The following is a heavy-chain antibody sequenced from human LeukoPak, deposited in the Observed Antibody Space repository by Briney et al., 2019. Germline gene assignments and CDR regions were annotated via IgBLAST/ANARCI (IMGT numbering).Heavy chain of an antibody. J-gene: IGHJ4*02. CDR2: INPNSGGT. V-gene: IGHV1-2*02. D-gene: IGHD3-10*01. CDR1: GYTFTGYY. Sequence: ASVKVSRKASGYTFTGYYMHWVRQAPGQGLEWMGWINPNSGGTNYAQKFQGRVTMTRDTSISTAYMELSRLRSDDTAVYYCARGQWMVRGVITDDYWGQGTLVTVSS. CDR3: ARGQWMVRGVITDDY.